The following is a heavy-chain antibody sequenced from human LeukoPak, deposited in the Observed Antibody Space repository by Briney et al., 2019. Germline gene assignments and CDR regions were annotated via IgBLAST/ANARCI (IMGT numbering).Heavy chain of an antibody. CDR1: GFTFSTYG. D-gene: IGHD1-26*01. CDR2: ISGSGGRT. Sequence: GGSLRLSCAASGFTFSTYGMTWVRQAPRKGLEWVSDISGSGGRTHYADSVKGRFTISRDNSKNTLYLQMNSLRADDTAVYYCASVGAGYYYYMDVWGKGTTVTISS. CDR3: ASVGAGYYYYMDV. J-gene: IGHJ6*03. V-gene: IGHV3-23*01.